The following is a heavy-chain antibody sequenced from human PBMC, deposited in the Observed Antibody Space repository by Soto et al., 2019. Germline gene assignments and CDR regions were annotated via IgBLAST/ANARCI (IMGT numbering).Heavy chain of an antibody. V-gene: IGHV4-31*03. CDR2: IYYSGST. CDR3: ARAQTIFGIITLFDY. D-gene: IGHD3-3*01. J-gene: IGHJ4*02. Sequence: SETLSLTCTVSGGSINSGGYYWSWIRQHPGKGLEWIGYIYYSGSTYYNPSLKSRVTISVDTSKNQFSLKLTSVTVADTAVYFCARAQTIFGIITLFDYWGQGTLVTVSS. CDR1: GGSINSGGYY.